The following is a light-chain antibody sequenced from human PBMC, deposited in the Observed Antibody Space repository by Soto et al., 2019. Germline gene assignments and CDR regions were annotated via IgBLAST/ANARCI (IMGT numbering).Light chain of an antibody. CDR2: AAS. V-gene: IGKV1-9*01. Sequence: DIQLTQSPSFLSSSVGDRVTITCRASQGISSYLAWCQQKPGKAPKLLIYAASSLQTGVPSRFSGSGSGTEFTLTINSLQPEDFAAYFCQQVKSYPLTFGGGTKVEIK. CDR1: QGISSY. J-gene: IGKJ4*01. CDR3: QQVKSYPLT.